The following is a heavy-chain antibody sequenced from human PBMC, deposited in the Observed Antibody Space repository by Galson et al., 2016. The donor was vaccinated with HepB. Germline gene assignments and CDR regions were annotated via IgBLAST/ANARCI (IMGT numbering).Heavy chain of an antibody. CDR2: ITGNGGTT. V-gene: IGHV3-23*01. CDR3: AKRDYSDSDVYLPLFDR. J-gene: IGHJ4*02. D-gene: IGHD3-22*01. CDR1: GFTFNTYA. Sequence: SLRLSCAASGFTFNTYAMSWVRQAPGKGPEWVSAITGNGGTTYYTDSVKGRFTISRDNSKNTLYLKMNSLIIDDTAVYYCAKRDYSDSDVYLPLFDRWGQGTLVTVSS.